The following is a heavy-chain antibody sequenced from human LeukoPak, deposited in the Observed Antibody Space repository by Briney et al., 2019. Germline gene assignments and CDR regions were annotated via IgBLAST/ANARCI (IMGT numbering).Heavy chain of an antibody. V-gene: IGHV4-59*08. CDR1: GGSISSYY. J-gene: IGHJ6*02. CDR3: ARHLIAGRYYGMDV. D-gene: IGHD1-14*01. CDR2: IYYSGST. Sequence: PSETLSLTCTVSGGSISSYYWSWIRQPPGKGLEWIGYIYYSGSTKYNPSLKSLVTISVDTSKNQFSLKLSSVTAADTAVHYCARHLIAGRYYGMDVWGQGTTVTVSS.